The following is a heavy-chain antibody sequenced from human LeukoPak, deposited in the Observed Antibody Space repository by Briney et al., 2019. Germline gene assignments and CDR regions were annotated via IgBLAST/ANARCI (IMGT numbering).Heavy chain of an antibody. Sequence: GGSLRLSCVVSGFTLTNYALHWVRQAPGKGLEWVAVISYAGTNKYYADSVKGRFTISRDISKNTVYLHMDSLRDEDTAVYYCAKGPIPYYDILTGYYMSEYFQHWGQGTLVTVSS. J-gene: IGHJ1*01. CDR1: GFTLTNYA. V-gene: IGHV3-30-3*01. CDR2: ISYAGTNK. CDR3: AKGPIPYYDILTGYYMSEYFQH. D-gene: IGHD3-9*01.